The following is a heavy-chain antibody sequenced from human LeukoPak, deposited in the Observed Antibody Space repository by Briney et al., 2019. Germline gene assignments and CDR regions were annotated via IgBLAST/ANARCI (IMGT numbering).Heavy chain of an antibody. CDR3: ARDGSGYYDTSGYRN. Sequence: PSQTPSLTCTVSGGSISSGSYYWSWIRQPAGKGLEWIGRIYTSGSTNYNPSLQSRLTISLDTSKNQFSLKLTSVTAADTAVYYCARDGSGYYDTSGYRNWGQGTLVTVSS. CDR2: IYTSGST. CDR1: GGSISSGSYY. J-gene: IGHJ4*02. V-gene: IGHV4-61*02. D-gene: IGHD3-22*01.